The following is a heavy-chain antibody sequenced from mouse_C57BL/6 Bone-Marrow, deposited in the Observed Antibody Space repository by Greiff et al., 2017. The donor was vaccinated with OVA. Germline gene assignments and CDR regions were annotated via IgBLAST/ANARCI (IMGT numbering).Heavy chain of an antibody. Sequence: VKLVESGPGLVQPSQSLSITCTVSGFSLTSYGVHWVRQSPGKGLEWLGVIWSGGSTDYNAAFISRLSISKDNSKSQVFFKMNSLQADDTAIYYCARGTGSRNFDVWGTGTTVTVSS. CDR1: GFSLTSYG. V-gene: IGHV2-2*01. D-gene: IGHD4-1*01. CDR3: ARGTGSRNFDV. CDR2: IWSGGST. J-gene: IGHJ1*03.